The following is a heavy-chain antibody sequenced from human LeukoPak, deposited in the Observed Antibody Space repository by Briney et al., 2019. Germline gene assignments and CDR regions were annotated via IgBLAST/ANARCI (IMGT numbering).Heavy chain of an antibody. CDR2: FSATVGSA. D-gene: IGHD6-13*01. CDR1: GFTVSSYG. CDR3: AKARIAAAGTGAFDV. Sequence: GGSLRLSCAASGFTVSSYGMTWVRLAPGKGLEWVSAFSATVGSAQYAGSVKGRFTISRDNSKNSLYLQMNSLRDEDTAVYYCAKARIAAAGTGAFDVWGQGTMVTASS. V-gene: IGHV3-23*01. J-gene: IGHJ3*01.